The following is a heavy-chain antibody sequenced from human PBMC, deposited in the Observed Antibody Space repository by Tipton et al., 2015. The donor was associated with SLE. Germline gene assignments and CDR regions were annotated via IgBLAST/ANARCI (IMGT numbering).Heavy chain of an antibody. CDR2: IKSKDDGGTT. J-gene: IGHJ4*02. CDR1: GFTFTNAR. Sequence: SLRLSCTVSGFTFTNARMSWGRQAPGKGLGWVGRIKSKDDGGTTEYVAPVKGRINMSRDDSKNTLYLQMNSLKTEDTAVYYWIPRGYSGYWGQGTLVTVSS. V-gene: IGHV3-15*01. D-gene: IGHD5-12*01. CDR3: IPRGYSGY.